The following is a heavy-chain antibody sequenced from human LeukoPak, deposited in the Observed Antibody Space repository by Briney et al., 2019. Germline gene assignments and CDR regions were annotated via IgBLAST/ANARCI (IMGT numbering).Heavy chain of an antibody. CDR2: LNPNSGNT. CDR1: GYTFTSYD. J-gene: IGHJ5*02. Sequence: ASVKVSCKASGYTFTSYDINWVRQATGQGLEWMGWLNPNSGNTGYAQKFQGRVTMTRNTSISTAYMELSSLRSEDTAVYYCARDDGSYNWFDPWGQGTLVTVSS. CDR3: ARDDGSYNWFDP. V-gene: IGHV1-8*01. D-gene: IGHD2-15*01.